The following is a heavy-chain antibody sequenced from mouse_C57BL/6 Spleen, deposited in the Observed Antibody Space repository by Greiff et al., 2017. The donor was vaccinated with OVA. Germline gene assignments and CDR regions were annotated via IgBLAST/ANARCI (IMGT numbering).Heavy chain of an antibody. CDR1: GFSLTSYG. D-gene: IGHD2-3*01. CDR3: AKIYDGYYDAMDY. Sequence: QVQLQQSGPGLVQPSQSLSITCTVSGFSLTSYGVHWVRQSPGKGLVWLGVIWRGGSTDYNAAFMSSLGITTDNSKSQVFFKMTSLQADDTSIYYCAKIYDGYYDAMDYWGQGTSVTVSS. CDR2: IWRGGST. V-gene: IGHV2-5*01. J-gene: IGHJ4*01.